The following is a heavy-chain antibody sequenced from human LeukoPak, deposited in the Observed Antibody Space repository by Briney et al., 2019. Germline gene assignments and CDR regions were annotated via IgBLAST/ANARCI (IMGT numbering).Heavy chain of an antibody. CDR2: ISSSSSYI. CDR3: ARSGGDAFDI. Sequence: PGGSLRLSCAASGFTFSSYSMNWVRQAPGKGLEWVSSISSSSSYIYYADSVKGRFTISRDNAKNTLYLQMKSLRAEDTAVYYCARSGGDAFDIWGQGTMVIVSS. CDR1: GFTFSSYS. D-gene: IGHD3-10*01. J-gene: IGHJ3*02. V-gene: IGHV3-21*01.